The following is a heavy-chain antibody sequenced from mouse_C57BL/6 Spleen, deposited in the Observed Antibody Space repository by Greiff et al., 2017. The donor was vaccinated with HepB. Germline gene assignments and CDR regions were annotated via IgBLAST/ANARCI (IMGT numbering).Heavy chain of an antibody. J-gene: IGHJ2*01. CDR1: GYSITSGYY. CDR2: ISYDGSN. V-gene: IGHV3-6*01. D-gene: IGHD1-1*01. CDR3: ARVYYYGSSYDYFDY. Sequence: ESGPGLVKPSQSLSLTCSVTGYSITSGYYWNWIRQFPGNKLEWMGYISYDGSNNYNPSLKNRISITRDTSKNQFFLKLNSVTTEDTATYYCARVYYYGSSYDYFDYWGQGTTLTVSS.